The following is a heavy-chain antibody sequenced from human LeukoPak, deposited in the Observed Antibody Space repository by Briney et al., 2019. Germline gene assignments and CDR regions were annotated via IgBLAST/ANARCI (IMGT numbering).Heavy chain of an antibody. J-gene: IGHJ4*02. CDR1: GFTFSNSG. V-gene: IGHV3-23*01. Sequence: PGGTLRLSCADSGFTFSNSGMSWVRQAPGKGLEWVSAISTDAGETHYADSVKGRFTISRDNSKNTVSLQMSSLRAEDTALYYCAKGSGNGYGSGPFDYWGQGTLVTVSS. CDR3: AKGSGNGYGSGPFDY. CDR2: ISTDAGET. D-gene: IGHD3-10*01.